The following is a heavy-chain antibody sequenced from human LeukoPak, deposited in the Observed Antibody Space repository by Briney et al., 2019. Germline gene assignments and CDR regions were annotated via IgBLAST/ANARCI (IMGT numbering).Heavy chain of an antibody. CDR2: MNPKNGGT. V-gene: IGHV1-2*02. CDR3: ARCSVVVPAAINWFDP. Sequence: ASVKVSCKASGYTFSDYYMHWVLQAPGQGLEWMGWMNPKNGGTNYAQKFQGRVIMTRDTSINTAYMELSRLTSDDTAVYYCARCSVVVPAAINWFDPWGQGTLVTVSS. D-gene: IGHD2-2*01. CDR1: GYTFSDYY. J-gene: IGHJ5*02.